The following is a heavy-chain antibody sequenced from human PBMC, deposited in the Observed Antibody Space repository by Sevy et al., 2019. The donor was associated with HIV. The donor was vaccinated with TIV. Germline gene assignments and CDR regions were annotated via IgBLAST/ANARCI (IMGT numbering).Heavy chain of an antibody. CDR1: GGTFSSYG. Sequence: ASVKVSCKASGGTFSSYGISWVRQAPGQGLEWMGGIIPILGTVNYAQKFQGRVTITADASTKTAYMELSSLRSEDTAVYYCARGGGNGWYYFDYWGLETLVTVSS. CDR3: ARGGGNGWYYFDY. D-gene: IGHD6-19*01. CDR2: IIPILGTV. J-gene: IGHJ4*02. V-gene: IGHV1-69*13.